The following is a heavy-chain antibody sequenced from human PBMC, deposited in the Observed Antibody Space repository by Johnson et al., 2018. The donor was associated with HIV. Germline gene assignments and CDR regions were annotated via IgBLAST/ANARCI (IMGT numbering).Heavy chain of an antibody. D-gene: IGHD4-17*01. CDR1: GFSFSNYA. V-gene: IGHV3-64*01. Sequence: EVQLVESGGGLVQPGGSLRLSCAASGFSFSNYAIHWVRQAPGKGLEYVSAISKNGDNTYYASSVEGRFTISRDNSKNTVYLQMGSLRSEDMAVYYCAKMVHGEPPWAFDIWGQGTMVTVSS. J-gene: IGHJ3*02. CDR2: ISKNGDNT. CDR3: AKMVHGEPPWAFDI.